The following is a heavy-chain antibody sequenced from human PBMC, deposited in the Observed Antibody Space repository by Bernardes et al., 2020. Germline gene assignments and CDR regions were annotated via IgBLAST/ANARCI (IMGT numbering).Heavy chain of an antibody. D-gene: IGHD2-2*01. J-gene: IGHJ4*02. CDR3: AKVAVPAAIGGLDYFDY. Sequence: GSLRLSCATSGFTFSSYAMSWVRQAPGKGLEWVSTMSGSGGSTYYAGSVKGRFTISRDSSKNTVYLQMNSLRAEDTAVYYCAKVAVPAAIGGLDYFDYWGQGTLVTVSS. V-gene: IGHV3-23*01. CDR2: MSGSGGST. CDR1: GFTFSSYA.